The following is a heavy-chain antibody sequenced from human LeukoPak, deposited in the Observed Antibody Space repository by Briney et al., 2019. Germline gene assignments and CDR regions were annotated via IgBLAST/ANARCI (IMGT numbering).Heavy chain of an antibody. CDR3: ARDFQAAAGTTDY. Sequence: ASVKVSCKASGYTFTSYGISWVRQAPGQGLEWMGWISAYNGNTNYAQKLQGRVTMTTDTSTSTVYMELRSLRSDDTAVYYCARDFQAAAGTTDYWGQGTLVTVSS. D-gene: IGHD6-13*01. CDR2: ISAYNGNT. CDR1: GYTFTSYG. J-gene: IGHJ4*02. V-gene: IGHV1-18*01.